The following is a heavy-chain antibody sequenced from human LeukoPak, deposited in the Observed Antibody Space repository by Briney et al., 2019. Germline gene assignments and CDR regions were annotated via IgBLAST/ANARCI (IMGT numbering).Heavy chain of an antibody. D-gene: IGHD3-22*01. Sequence: SETLSLTCTVSGGSINTPNYYWGWIRQTPGKGLEWIGNIFYSGGTYYSPSLTSRVTISLDTSRNQFSLKLNSVTAADTAVYYCARVPQMLYYDSSRDDAFDIWGQGTMVTVSS. V-gene: IGHV4-39*07. J-gene: IGHJ3*02. CDR3: ARVPQMLYYDSSRDDAFDI. CDR2: IFYSGGT. CDR1: GGSINTPNYY.